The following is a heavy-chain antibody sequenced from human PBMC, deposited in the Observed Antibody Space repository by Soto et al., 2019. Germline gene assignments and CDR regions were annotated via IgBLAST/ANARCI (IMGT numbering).Heavy chain of an antibody. J-gene: IGHJ5*02. Sequence: GESLKSSGKGSGYSFTIYWIGWVFQMPWKGLEWMGIIYPGDSDTRYSPSFQGQVTISADKSIGTAYLQWSSLKASDTAMYYCARIWGSIAGWFDPWGQGTLVTVSS. CDR3: ARIWGSIAGWFDP. D-gene: IGHD3-16*01. CDR2: IYPGDSDT. V-gene: IGHV5-51*01. CDR1: GYSFTIYW.